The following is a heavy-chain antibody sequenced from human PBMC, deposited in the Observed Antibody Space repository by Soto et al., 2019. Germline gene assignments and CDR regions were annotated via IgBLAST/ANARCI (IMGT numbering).Heavy chain of an antibody. J-gene: IGHJ4*02. D-gene: IGHD3-3*01. CDR1: GGSFSGYY. V-gene: IGHV4-34*01. Sequence: SSATLSLTCAFYGGSFSGYYWSWIRQPAGRGLEWMGEINHSGSTNYNPSLKSRVTISVDTPKNQFSLKLSSVTAADTAVYYCARVPDTYYDFWSGFRGTAYFDYWGQGTLVTVS. CDR3: ARVPDTYYDFWSGFRGTAYFDY. CDR2: INHSGST.